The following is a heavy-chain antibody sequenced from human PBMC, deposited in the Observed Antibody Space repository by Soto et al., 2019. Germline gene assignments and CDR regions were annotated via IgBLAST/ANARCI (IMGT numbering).Heavy chain of an antibody. CDR1: GGSTSRYY. CDR3: ATYQPQSGYSPSPEDAYEI. CDR2: IYNGGST. Sequence: PWETLSLTCSVSGGSTSRYYWSWIRQPPGKGLEWIGYIYNGGSTNYNRSLKSRVGISVDSSKNQFSMQLRSVTAADTAVYYCATYQPQSGYSPSPEDAYEIWRLGTMLTVSS. J-gene: IGHJ3*02. D-gene: IGHD3-3*01. V-gene: IGHV4-59*01.